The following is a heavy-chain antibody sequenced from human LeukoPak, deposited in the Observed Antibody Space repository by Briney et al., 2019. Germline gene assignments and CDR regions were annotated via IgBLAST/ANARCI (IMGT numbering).Heavy chain of an antibody. V-gene: IGHV4-39*02. Sequence: SETLSLTCTVSGGSISSGNYYWGWIRQPPGKGLEWIGSVYYSGSTYYNPSLKSRVTISADMSKNHFSLRLSSVTAADTAVYYCARPRYSSSWYIGNHFDYWGQGTLVTVSS. CDR1: GGSISSGNYY. D-gene: IGHD6-13*01. CDR2: VYYSGST. CDR3: ARPRYSSSWYIGNHFDY. J-gene: IGHJ4*02.